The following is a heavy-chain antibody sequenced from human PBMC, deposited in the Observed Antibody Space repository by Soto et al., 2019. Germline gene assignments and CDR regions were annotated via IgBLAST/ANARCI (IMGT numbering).Heavy chain of an antibody. CDR2: IYPFDSDT. J-gene: IGHJ6*02. D-gene: IGHD2-15*01. V-gene: IGHV5-51*01. CDR1: EYTFTNYW. Sequence: GESLKISCKGSEYTFTNYWIGWVRQMPGKGLDWMGIIYPFDSDTRYSPSFQGQVTISADKSINTAYLQWSSLKASDTAMYYCARLSPSASKDLSYSYYSLDVWGPGTTVTVSS. CDR3: ARLSPSASKDLSYSYYSLDV.